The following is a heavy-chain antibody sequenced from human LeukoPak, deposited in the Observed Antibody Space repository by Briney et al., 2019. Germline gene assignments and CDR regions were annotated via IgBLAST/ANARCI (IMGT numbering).Heavy chain of an antibody. J-gene: IGHJ4*02. CDR2: INPNSGGT. V-gene: IGHV1-2*02. Sequence: ASVKVSCKASGYTFTGYYMHWVRQAPGQGVEWMGWINPNSGGTNYAQKFQGRVTMTRDTSISTAYMELRSLRSDDTAVYYCARHSGSEYYFDYWGQGTLVTVSS. CDR3: ARHSGSEYYFDY. D-gene: IGHD1-26*01. CDR1: GYTFTGYY.